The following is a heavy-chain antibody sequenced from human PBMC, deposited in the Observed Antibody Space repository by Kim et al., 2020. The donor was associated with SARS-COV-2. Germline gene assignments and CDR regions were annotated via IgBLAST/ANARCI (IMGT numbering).Heavy chain of an antibody. D-gene: IGHD6-13*01. CDR3: AKGKGSSWYLVDY. V-gene: IGHV3-30*18. Sequence: GESLRLSCAASGFTFSSYGMHWVRQAPGKGLEWVAVISYDGSNKYYADSVKGRFTISRDNSKNTLYLQMNSLRAEDTAVYYCAKGKGSSWYLVDYWGQGTLVTVSS. CDR1: GFTFSSYG. CDR2: ISYDGSNK. J-gene: IGHJ4*02.